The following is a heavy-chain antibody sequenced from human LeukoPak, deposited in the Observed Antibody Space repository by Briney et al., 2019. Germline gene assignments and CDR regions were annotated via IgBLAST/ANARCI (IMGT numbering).Heavy chain of an antibody. D-gene: IGHD1-26*01. V-gene: IGHV3-48*04. Sequence: GGSLRLSCAASGFTFSSYSMNWVRQAPGKGLEWVSYISSSGSTIYYADSVKGRFTISRDNAKNSLYLQMNGLRAEDTAVYYCARGDFSGSYYDYYFDYWGQGTLVTVSS. CDR2: ISSSGSTI. CDR1: GFTFSSYS. CDR3: ARGDFSGSYYDYYFDY. J-gene: IGHJ4*02.